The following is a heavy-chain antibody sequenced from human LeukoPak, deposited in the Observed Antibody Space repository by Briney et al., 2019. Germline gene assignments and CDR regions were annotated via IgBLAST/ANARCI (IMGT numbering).Heavy chain of an antibody. J-gene: IGHJ5*02. CDR2: IYYSGST. CDR1: VGSISSYY. Sequence: PSETLSLTCTVSVGSISSYYWSWIRQPPGKGLEWIGYIYYSGSTNYNPSLKSRVAISVDTSRNQFSLKLSSVTAADTAVYYCARVSTYSGWFDPWGQGTLVTVSP. CDR3: ARVSTYSGWFDP. V-gene: IGHV4-59*01. D-gene: IGHD6-13*01.